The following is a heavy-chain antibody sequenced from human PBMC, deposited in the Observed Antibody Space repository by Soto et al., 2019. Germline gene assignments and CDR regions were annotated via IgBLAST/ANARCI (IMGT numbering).Heavy chain of an antibody. V-gene: IGHV1-2*05. CDR3: GIRRSSDVDVFY. CDR2: ISPNSGGT. D-gene: IGHD3-16*01. CDR1: GYTFTGYY. Sequence: QVQLVQSGAEVKKSGASVKVSCKASGYTFTGYYIHWVRQAPGQGLAWMGEISPNSGGTKNAQKFKGRVTMTRDSSITTVYMDLSNLRPDDTVLYYCGIRRSSDVDVFYWGHGTLVTVYS. J-gene: IGHJ4*01.